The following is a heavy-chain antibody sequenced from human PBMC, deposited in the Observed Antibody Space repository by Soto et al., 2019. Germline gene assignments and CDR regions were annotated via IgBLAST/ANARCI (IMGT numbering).Heavy chain of an antibody. Sequence: EVQLVESGGGLVQPGGSLKLSCAASGFTFSGSAMHWVRQASGKGLEWVGRIRSKANSYATAYAASVRGRFTISRDDSKNTAYMQMNSLKTEDTAVYYCTQHGAEKQSIAYCGGDCTYYFDYWGQGTLVTVSS. V-gene: IGHV3-73*02. CDR1: GFTFSGSA. CDR3: TQHGAEKQSIAYCGGDCTYYFDY. D-gene: IGHD2-21*02. CDR2: IRSKANSYAT. J-gene: IGHJ4*02.